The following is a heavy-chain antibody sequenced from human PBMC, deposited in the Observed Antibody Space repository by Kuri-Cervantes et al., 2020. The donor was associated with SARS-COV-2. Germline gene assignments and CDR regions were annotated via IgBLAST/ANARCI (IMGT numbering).Heavy chain of an antibody. CDR3: ARGGTYYYDRSGFDWFDP. Sequence: GSLRLSCTVSDGSISNYYWSWIRQPPGKGLEWIGYTYHSGSTNYNPSLNSRVTISIDTSKNQFALRLSTVTAADTAVYYCARGGTYYYDRSGFDWFDPWGQGTLVTVSS. CDR2: TYHSGST. J-gene: IGHJ5*02. CDR1: DGSISNYY. V-gene: IGHV4-59*01. D-gene: IGHD3-22*01.